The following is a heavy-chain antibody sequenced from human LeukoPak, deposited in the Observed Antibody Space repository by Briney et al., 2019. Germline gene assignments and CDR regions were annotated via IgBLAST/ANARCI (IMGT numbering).Heavy chain of an antibody. CDR3: ARESTDFWFAFDI. D-gene: IGHD3-3*01. CDR1: GFTFSSYG. V-gene: IGHV3-30*02. CDR2: IRYDGSNK. Sequence: GGSLRLSCAASGFTFSSYGMHWVRQAPGKGLEWVAFIRYDGSNKYYADSVKGRFTISRDNSKNTLYLQMNSLRAEDTAVYYCARESTDFWFAFDIWGQGTMVTVSS. J-gene: IGHJ3*02.